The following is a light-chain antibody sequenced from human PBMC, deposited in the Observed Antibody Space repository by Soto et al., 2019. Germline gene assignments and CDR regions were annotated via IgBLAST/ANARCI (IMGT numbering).Light chain of an antibody. V-gene: IGKV3-20*01. CDR1: QSVTNSY. Sequence: EIVLTQSPGTLSLSPGERATLSCRASQSVTNSYLAWYQQKPGQAPRLLIYAASSRATGIPDRFSGSGSGTDFTLTISRLXPEDFAVYYCQQYVTPPPYTFGQGTKLEIK. CDR3: QQYVTPPPYT. J-gene: IGKJ2*01. CDR2: AAS.